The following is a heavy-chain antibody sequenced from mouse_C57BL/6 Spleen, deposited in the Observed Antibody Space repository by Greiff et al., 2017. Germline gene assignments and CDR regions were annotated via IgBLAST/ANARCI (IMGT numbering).Heavy chain of an antibody. V-gene: IGHV5-9-1*02. D-gene: IGHD1-1*01. CDR3: TRGDYYGRGFDY. CDR2: ISSGGDYI. Sequence: EVKLVESGEGLVKPGGSLKLSCAASGFTFSSYAMSWVRQTPEKRLEWVAYISSGGDYIYYADTVKGRFTIYRDNARNTLYLQMSSLKSEDTAMYYCTRGDYYGRGFDYWGQGTTLTVSS. J-gene: IGHJ2*01. CDR1: GFTFSSYA.